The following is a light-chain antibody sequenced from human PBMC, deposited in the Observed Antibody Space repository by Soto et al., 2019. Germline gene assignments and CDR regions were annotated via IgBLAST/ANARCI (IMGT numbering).Light chain of an antibody. V-gene: IGKV2-30*02. J-gene: IGKJ1*01. CDR1: QSLVHSDGNTY. CDR2: KVS. CDR3: MQGTHWQWT. Sequence: DVVMTQSPLSLPVTLGQPASISCRSSQSLVHSDGNTYLNWFQQRPGKSPRRLIYKVSNRDFGVPDRFSGSGSGTDFTLKISRVEAEDVGVYYCMQGTHWQWTFGQGTRVEIK.